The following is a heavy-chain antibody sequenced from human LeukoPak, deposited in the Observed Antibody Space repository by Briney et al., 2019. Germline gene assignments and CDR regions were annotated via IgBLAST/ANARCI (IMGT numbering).Heavy chain of an antibody. J-gene: IGHJ4*02. CDR1: GYSFTSSW. V-gene: IGHV5-51*01. CDR2: IYPGDSDT. Sequence: GESLKISCKGSGYSFTSSWIGWVRQMPGKGLEWVGIIYPGDSDTRYSPSFQGQVTFSADKSITTAYLQWSSLKASDTAMYYCARRHHEWELLDYWGQGTLVTVSS. CDR3: ARRHHEWELLDY. D-gene: IGHD1-26*01.